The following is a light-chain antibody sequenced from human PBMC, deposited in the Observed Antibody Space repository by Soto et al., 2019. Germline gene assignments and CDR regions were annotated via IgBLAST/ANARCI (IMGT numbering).Light chain of an antibody. Sequence: QSALTQPASVSGSPGQSINISCTGSSSDVGAYNLVSWYQQYAGKAPKLMIFEVTQWPSGVSDRFSGSKSGNTASLTISGLQAEDEADYYCCSYAGSRYVFGTGTKLTVL. CDR1: SSDVGAYNL. J-gene: IGLJ1*01. CDR3: CSYAGSRYV. CDR2: EVT. V-gene: IGLV2-23*02.